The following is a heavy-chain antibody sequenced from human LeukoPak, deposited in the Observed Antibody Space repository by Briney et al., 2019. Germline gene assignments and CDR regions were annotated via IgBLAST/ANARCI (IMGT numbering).Heavy chain of an antibody. Sequence: GGSLRLSCAASGFTVSSNYMSWVRQAPGKGLEWVSVIYSGGSRYYADSVKGRFTISRDNSKNTLYLQMNSLRAEDTAVYYWAKRPDSRWYPSVPFGFRGQGTLVTVSS. CDR3: AKRPDSRWYPSVPFGF. V-gene: IGHV3-53*01. D-gene: IGHD6-13*01. CDR2: IYSGGSR. J-gene: IGHJ4*02. CDR1: GFTVSSNY.